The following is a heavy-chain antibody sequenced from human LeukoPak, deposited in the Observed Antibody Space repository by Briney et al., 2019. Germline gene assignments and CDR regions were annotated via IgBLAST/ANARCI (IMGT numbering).Heavy chain of an antibody. J-gene: IGHJ4*02. Sequence: GGSLRLSCAASGFTFSSYGMHWVRQAPGKGLEWVAVIWYDGSNKYYADSVKGRFTISRDNSKNTLYLQMNSLRAEDTAVYYCAKDRGVWWELLDYWGQGTLVTVSS. CDR2: IWYDGSNK. CDR1: GFTFSSYG. CDR3: AKDRGVWWELLDY. V-gene: IGHV3-33*06. D-gene: IGHD1-26*01.